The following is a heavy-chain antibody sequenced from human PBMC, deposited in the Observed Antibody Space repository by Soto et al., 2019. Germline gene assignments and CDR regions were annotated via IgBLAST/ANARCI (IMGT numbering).Heavy chain of an antibody. CDR1: GFSLSTSGVG. CDR3: AHRPPGGGSYKNWFDP. CDR2: IYWNDDK. J-gene: IGHJ5*02. V-gene: IGHV2-5*01. D-gene: IGHD1-26*01. Sequence: ASGPTLVNPTQTLTLTCTFSGFSLSTSGVGVGWIRQPPGKALEWLALIYWNDDKRYSPSLKSRLTITKDTSKNQVVLTMTNMDPVDTATYYCAHRPPGGGSYKNWFDPWGQGTLVTVSS.